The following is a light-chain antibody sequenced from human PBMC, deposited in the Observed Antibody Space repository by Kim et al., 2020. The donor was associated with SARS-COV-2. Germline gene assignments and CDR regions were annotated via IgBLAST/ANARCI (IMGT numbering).Light chain of an antibody. V-gene: IGKV3-20*01. CDR3: QQYGGSPFT. CDR2: GAT. J-gene: IGKJ2*01. CDR1: QNVTNNY. Sequence: WAPWERATLTCRASQNVTNNYLAGCQAKHGQAPRLLIYGATYRPAGIPDRFIGSGSGTDFTLTISRLEPGDFAFFYCQQYGGSPFTFGQGTKLEI.